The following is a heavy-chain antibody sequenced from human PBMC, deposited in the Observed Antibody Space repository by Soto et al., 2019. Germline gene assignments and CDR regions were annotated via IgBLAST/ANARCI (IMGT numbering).Heavy chain of an antibody. D-gene: IGHD3-10*01. CDR3: ARIEEGFGELNYYGMDV. CDR1: GGTFSSYA. Sequence: GASVKVSCKASGGTFSSYAISWVRQAPGQGLEWMGGIIPIFGTANYAQKFQGRVTITADESTSTAYMELSSLRSEDTAVYYCARIEEGFGELNYYGMDVWGQGTTVTVS. CDR2: IIPIFGTA. V-gene: IGHV1-69*13. J-gene: IGHJ6*02.